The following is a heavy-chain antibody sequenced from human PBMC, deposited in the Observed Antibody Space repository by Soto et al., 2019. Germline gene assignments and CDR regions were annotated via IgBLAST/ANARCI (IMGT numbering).Heavy chain of an antibody. V-gene: IGHV4-34*01. CDR2: INYRGDT. J-gene: IGHJ6*02. CDR3: ARAPNYDGMDV. CDR1: GGSFSGFY. Sequence: SETLSLTCTVYGGSFSGFYWSWIRQPPGKGLEWIGEINYRGDTNYNPSLKSRVTLSVDTSRKQFSLKVTSVTAADTAVYFCARAPNYDGMDVWGQGTLVTVSS.